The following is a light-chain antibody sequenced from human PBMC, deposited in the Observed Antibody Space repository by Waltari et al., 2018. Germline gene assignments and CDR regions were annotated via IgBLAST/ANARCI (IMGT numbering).Light chain of an antibody. V-gene: IGLV2-14*03. CDR2: DVS. Sequence: QSALTPPASVSGSPGQSITISCTGTRSDVGGYNYASWYQQHPGKAPKLMIYDVSNRPSGVSNRFSGSKSGNTASLTISGLQAEDEADYYCSSYTSSTTLVFGTGTKVTVL. J-gene: IGLJ1*01. CDR1: RSDVGGYNY. CDR3: SSYTSSTTLV.